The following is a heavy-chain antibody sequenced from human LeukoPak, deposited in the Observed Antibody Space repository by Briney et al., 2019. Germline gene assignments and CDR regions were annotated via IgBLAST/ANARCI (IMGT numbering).Heavy chain of an antibody. CDR3: VQCGGDCYTSSH. V-gene: IGHV5-51*01. CDR1: GYSFTSYW. J-gene: IGHJ4*02. D-gene: IGHD2-21*02. Sequence: GESLKISCESSGYSFTSYWIGWVRQMPGKGLEWMGIIYPGDSNTRYSPSFQGQVTISADKSISIAYLQWSSLKASDSAMYYCVQCGGDCYTSSHWGQGTLVTVSS. CDR2: IYPGDSNT.